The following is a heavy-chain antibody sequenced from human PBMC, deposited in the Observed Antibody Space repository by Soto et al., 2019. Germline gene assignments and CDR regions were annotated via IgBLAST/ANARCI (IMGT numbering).Heavy chain of an antibody. CDR2: FYSGGKT. CDR1: GFTVSSSY. V-gene: IGHV3-53*04. D-gene: IGHD2-15*01. CDR3: ARAGQYCTTGTCYPASMGV. Sequence: EVQLVESGVGLVQPGGSLRLSCSASGFTVSSSYINWVRQAPGKGLEWVSTFYSGGKTYYADAVKGRFTIYIHSSENTLYLKMNRLRSEDPAVYYCARAGQYCTTGTCYPASMGVWGEGTTVTVSS. J-gene: IGHJ6*04.